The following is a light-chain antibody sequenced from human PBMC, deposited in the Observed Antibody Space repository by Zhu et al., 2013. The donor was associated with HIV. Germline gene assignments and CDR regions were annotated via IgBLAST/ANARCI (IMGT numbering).Light chain of an antibody. CDR2: NTN. CDR1: SSTIGGNT. J-gene: IGLJ3*02. Sequence: QSLLTQPSSLSATPGQRVTISCSGTSSTIGGNTVNWYQQLPGTAPKLLIYNTNQRPSGVSDRFSASKSGASASLAISGLQSEDEADYYCVSWDDSLSVWVFGGGTTLTVL. CDR3: VSWDDSLSVWV. V-gene: IGLV1-44*01.